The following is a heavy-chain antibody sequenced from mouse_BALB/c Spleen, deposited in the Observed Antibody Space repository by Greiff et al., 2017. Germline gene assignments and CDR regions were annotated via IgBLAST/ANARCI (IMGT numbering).Heavy chain of an antibody. J-gene: IGHJ2*01. Sequence: VKLVESGAELVRPGSSVKISCKASGYAFSSYWMNWVKQRPGQGLEWIGQIYPGDGDTNYNGKFKGKATLTADKSSSTAYMQLSSLTSEDSAVYFCARRGAGDYWGQGTTLTVSS. CDR3: ARRGAGDY. CDR2: IYPGDGDT. CDR1: GYAFSSYW. V-gene: IGHV1-80*01.